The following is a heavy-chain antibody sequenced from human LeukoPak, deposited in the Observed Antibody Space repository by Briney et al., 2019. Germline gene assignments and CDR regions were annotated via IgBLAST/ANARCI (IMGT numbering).Heavy chain of an antibody. CDR3: ARVAVSGPTGWFDS. D-gene: IGHD2-8*02. CDR1: GSALKSYS. Sequence: GGSLRLSCAGSGSALKSYSLTWVRQAPGKGLEWVSSISSTSAYIHYADSVKGRFTISRDNVDNVVYLEMNSLGAEDMATYYCARVAVSGPTGWFDSWGQGTLVIVSS. CDR2: ISSTSAYI. V-gene: IGHV3-21*01. J-gene: IGHJ5*01.